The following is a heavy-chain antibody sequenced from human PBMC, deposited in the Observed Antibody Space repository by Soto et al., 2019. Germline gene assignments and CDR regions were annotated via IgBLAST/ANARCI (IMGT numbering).Heavy chain of an antibody. V-gene: IGHV4-31*03. J-gene: IGHJ6*02. CDR3: ATSYYYDSSGYLSPGDV. D-gene: IGHD3-22*01. Sequence: TLSLTCTVSGGSISSGGYYWSWIRQHPGKGLEWIGYIYYSGSTYYNPSLKSRVTISVDTSKNQFSLKLSSVTAADTAVYYCATSYYYDSSGYLSPGDVWGQGTTVTVSS. CDR2: IYYSGST. CDR1: GGSISSGGYY.